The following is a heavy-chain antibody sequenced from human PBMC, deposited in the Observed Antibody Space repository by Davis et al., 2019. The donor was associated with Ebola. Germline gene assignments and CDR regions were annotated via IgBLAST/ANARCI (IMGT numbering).Heavy chain of an antibody. CDR3: ASVDTAIQAFDY. CDR1: GLTLSDHY. V-gene: IGHV3-30*03. D-gene: IGHD5-18*01. Sequence: PGGSLRLSCAGSGLTLSDHYVDWVRQAPGKGLEWVAVISYDGSNKYYADSVKGRFTISRDNSKNTLYLQMNSLRAEDTAVYYCASVDTAIQAFDYWGQGTLVTVSS. J-gene: IGHJ4*02. CDR2: ISYDGSNK.